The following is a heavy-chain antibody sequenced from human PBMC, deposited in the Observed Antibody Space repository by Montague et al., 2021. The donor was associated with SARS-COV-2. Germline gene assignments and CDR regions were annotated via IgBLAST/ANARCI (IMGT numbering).Heavy chain of an antibody. D-gene: IGHD3-22*01. CDR1: GGSFGDDH. CDR3: ARGHLSVSMIVVVFTSASYYFDY. Sequence: SETLSLTCGVYGGSFGDDHWSWIRQPPGRGLEWIGDIKQNGSTNYNPSLKSRVTISVDTSKNQFSLKLTSVTAADTAVYFCARGHLSVSMIVVVFTSASYYFDYWGQGAQVTVSS. J-gene: IGHJ4*02. V-gene: IGHV4-34*01. CDR2: IKQNGST.